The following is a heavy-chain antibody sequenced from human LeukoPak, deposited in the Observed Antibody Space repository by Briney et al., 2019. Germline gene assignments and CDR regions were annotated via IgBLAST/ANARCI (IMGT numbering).Heavy chain of an antibody. J-gene: IGHJ5*02. CDR3: ATVRGHNNQEGGWFDT. V-gene: IGHV3-21*01. Sequence: GGSLRLSCAASGFSFSSYNMNWVRQTPGKGLEWVSSITSSSTYTFYADSVKGRFTISRDNAKNSLYLQMDSLRAEDTAVYYCATVRGHNNQEGGWFDTWGQGTLVTVSS. CDR1: GFSFSSYN. D-gene: IGHD2-15*01. CDR2: ITSSSTYT.